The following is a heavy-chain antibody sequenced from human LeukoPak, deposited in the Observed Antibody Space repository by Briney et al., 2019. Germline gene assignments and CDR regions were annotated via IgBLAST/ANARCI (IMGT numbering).Heavy chain of an antibody. D-gene: IGHD3-16*01. CDR1: GYTFTSYA. J-gene: IGHJ4*02. CDR2: INTNTGNP. Sequence: EASVKVSCKASGYTFTSYAMNWVRQAPGQGLEWMGWINTNTGNPTYAQGFTGRFVFSLDTSVSTAYLQITSLKAEDTAVYYCARDFFGGSREGSYDWGSDGDYWGQGTLVTVSS. CDR3: ARDFFGGSREGSYDWGSDGDY. V-gene: IGHV7-4-1*02.